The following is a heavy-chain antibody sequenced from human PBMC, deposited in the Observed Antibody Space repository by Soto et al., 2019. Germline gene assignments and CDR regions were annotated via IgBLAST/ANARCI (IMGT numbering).Heavy chain of an antibody. CDR1: GGSIASTNW. V-gene: IGHV4-4*02. CDR3: ARVICRRDEWIDL. D-gene: IGHD3-3*01. J-gene: IGHJ5*02. Sequence: SETLSLTCDVSGGSIASTNWWIWVRQPPGKGLEWIAEIYHSRASNYNPSLKSRVSISVGKSKNQFSLNLTSVTAADTAIYYCARVICRRDEWIDLWCQGTLLTASS. CDR2: IYHSRAS.